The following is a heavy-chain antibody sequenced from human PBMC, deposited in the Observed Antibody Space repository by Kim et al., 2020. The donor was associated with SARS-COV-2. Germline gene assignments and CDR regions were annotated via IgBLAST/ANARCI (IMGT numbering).Heavy chain of an antibody. CDR2: IDPSDSYT. J-gene: IGHJ6*02. V-gene: IGHV5-10-1*01. D-gene: IGHD4-17*01. Sequence: GESLKISCKGSGYSFTSYWISWVRQMPGKGLEWMGRIDPSDSYTNYSPSFQGHVTISADKSISTAYLQWSSLKASDTAMYYCARQSTVTYYYYGMDVWGQGTTVTVSS. CDR3: ARQSTVTYYYYGMDV. CDR1: GYSFTSYW.